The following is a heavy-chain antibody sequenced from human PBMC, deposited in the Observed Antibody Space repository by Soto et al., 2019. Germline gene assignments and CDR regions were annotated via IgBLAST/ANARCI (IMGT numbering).Heavy chain of an antibody. V-gene: IGHV1-18*01. CDR1: GYTFTSYG. CDR2: ISAYNGNT. D-gene: IGHD4-17*01. CDR3: ATFKHALPTVTPTWPLFDY. J-gene: IGHJ4*02. Sequence: LRASVKVSCKASGYTFTSYGISWVREAPRKGIEWMGWISAYNGNTNYAQKLQGRVTITTDTSTSTAYMELRSLRSDDTAVYYCATFKHALPTVTPTWPLFDYWGQGTLVTVSS.